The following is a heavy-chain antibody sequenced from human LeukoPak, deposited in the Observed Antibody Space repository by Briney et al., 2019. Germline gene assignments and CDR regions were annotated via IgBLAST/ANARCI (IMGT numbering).Heavy chain of an antibody. J-gene: IGHJ4*02. V-gene: IGHV4-39*02. CDR2: IYYSGST. Sequence: SETLSLTCTVSGVSIRSGSHYWAWIRQPPGKGLEWIGSIYYSGSTYYNPSLENRVTISIDTSKNHFSLKLSSLRAEDTSVYYCAKRDDSGGNLVDLWGQGTLVTVS. CDR3: AKRDDSGGNLVDL. CDR1: GVSIRSGSHY. D-gene: IGHD3-22*01.